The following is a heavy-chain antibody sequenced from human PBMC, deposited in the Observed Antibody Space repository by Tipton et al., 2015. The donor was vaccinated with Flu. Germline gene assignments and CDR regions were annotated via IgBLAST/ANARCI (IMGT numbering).Heavy chain of an antibody. D-gene: IGHD1-26*01. CDR3: AREGRNSGGLDY. J-gene: IGHJ4*02. CDR1: GGSVDSTTYY. CDR2: IHYSGST. Sequence: TLSLTCSVSGGSVDSTTYYWGWIRQPPGKGLEWIGSIHYSGSTYQNPSLESRVTISVDTSKNQFSLKLSSMTAADTAVYFCAREGRNSGGLDYWGQGTLVTVSS. V-gene: IGHV4-39*07.